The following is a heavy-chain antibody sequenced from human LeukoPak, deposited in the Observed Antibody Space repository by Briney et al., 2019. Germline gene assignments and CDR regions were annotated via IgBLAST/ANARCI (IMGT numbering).Heavy chain of an antibody. D-gene: IGHD3-22*01. CDR3: AKGGNSITMIVVL. J-gene: IGHJ4*02. Sequence: GRSLRLSCAASGFTFSSYAMHWVRQAPGKGPEWVAVIANDGSIELYTDSVKGRFTISRDQFKNTLYLQMNSLRAEDTAVYYCAKGGNSITMIVVLWGQGTLVTVSS. CDR1: GFTFSSYA. V-gene: IGHV3-30-3*01. CDR2: IANDGSIE.